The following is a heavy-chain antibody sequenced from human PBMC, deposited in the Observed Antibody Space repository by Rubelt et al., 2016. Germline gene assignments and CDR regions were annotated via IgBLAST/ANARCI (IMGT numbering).Heavy chain of an antibody. J-gene: IGHJ4*02. CDR2: INAGNGNT. Sequence: YTFTSYAMHWVRQAPGQRLEWMGWINAGNGNTKYSQKFQGRVTITRDTSTSTVYMELSSMRSEDTAVYYCARAVECRLGGDCYLAPFEYWGQGTLVTVSS. V-gene: IGHV1-3*01. D-gene: IGHD2-21*02. CDR3: ARAVECRLGGDCYLAPFEY. CDR1: YTFTSYA.